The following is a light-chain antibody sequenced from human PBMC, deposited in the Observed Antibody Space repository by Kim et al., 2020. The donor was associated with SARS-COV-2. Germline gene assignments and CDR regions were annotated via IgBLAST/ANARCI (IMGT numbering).Light chain of an antibody. CDR2: QDN. CDR3: QAWDTSSWV. CDR1: KLGDKY. V-gene: IGLV3-1*01. J-gene: IGLJ3*02. Sequence: SYELTQPPSVSVSPGQTASITCSGDKLGDKYACWYQQKAGQSPVVVIYQDNKRPSGIPERFSGSNSGNTATLTISGTQAMDEADYYCQAWDTSSWVFGGGAKLGVL.